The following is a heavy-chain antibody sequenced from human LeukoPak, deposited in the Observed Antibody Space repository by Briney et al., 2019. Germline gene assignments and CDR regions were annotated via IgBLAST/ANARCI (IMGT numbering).Heavy chain of an antibody. V-gene: IGHV3-23*01. CDR3: ARDLLGGSGSYFY. CDR1: GFTFSSYG. J-gene: IGHJ4*02. CDR2: ISGSGGST. D-gene: IGHD3-10*01. Sequence: GGSLRLSCAASGFTFSSYGMSWVRQAPGKGLEWVSAISGSGGSTYYADSVKGRFTISRDNAKNSLYLQMNSLRAADTAVYYCARDLLGGSGSYFYWGQGTLVTVSS.